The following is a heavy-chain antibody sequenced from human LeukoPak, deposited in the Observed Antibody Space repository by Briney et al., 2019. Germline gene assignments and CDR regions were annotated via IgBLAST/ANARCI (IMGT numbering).Heavy chain of an antibody. V-gene: IGHV1-69*01. CDR1: GGTFSSYA. J-gene: IGHJ4*02. D-gene: IGHD1-26*01. Sequence: SVKVSCKASGGTFSSYAISWVRQAPGQGLEWMGGIIPIFGTANYAQKFQGRVTITADESTSTAYMELSSLRSEDTAVYYCARRGVGWESYFDYWGQGTLVTVSS. CDR2: IIPIFGTA. CDR3: ARRGVGWESYFDY.